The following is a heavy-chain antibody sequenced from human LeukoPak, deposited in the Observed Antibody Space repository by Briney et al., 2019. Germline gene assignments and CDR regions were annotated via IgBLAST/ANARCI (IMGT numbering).Heavy chain of an antibody. CDR2: ISSIGATI. V-gene: IGHV3-48*03. CDR3: ARGPYKYVISANPDY. J-gene: IGHJ4*02. D-gene: IGHD1-1*01. Sequence: AGSLRLSCAASGFTFSDYSMNWVCHAPLKWLHWVSYISSIGATIYYADSVKGRFTISRDNAKNSLFLQMNSLRAEDTAVYYCARGPYKYVISANPDYWGQGTLVTVSS. CDR1: GFTFSDYS.